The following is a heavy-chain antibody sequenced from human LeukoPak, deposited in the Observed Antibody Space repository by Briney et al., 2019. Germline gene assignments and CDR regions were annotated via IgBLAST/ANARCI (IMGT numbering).Heavy chain of an antibody. V-gene: IGHV4-39*07. J-gene: IGHJ3*02. CDR3: ARGPMVYGSYALDI. CDR2: IYYSGST. CDR1: GGSISSSSYF. D-gene: IGHD2-8*01. Sequence: PSETLSLTCTVSGGSISSSSYFWGWIRQPPGKGLEWIGSIYYSGSTYYNPSLKSRVTISVDTSKNQLSLKVSSVTAADTAVYYCARGPMVYGSYALDIWGQGTMVTVSS.